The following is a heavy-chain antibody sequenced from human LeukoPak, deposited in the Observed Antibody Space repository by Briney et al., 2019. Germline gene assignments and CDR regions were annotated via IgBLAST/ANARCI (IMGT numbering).Heavy chain of an antibody. D-gene: IGHD3-10*01. J-gene: IGHJ4*02. Sequence: GGSLRLSCAASGFTFSSYSMNWVRQAPGKGLEWVSSISSSSSYIYYADSVKGRFTISRDNAKNSLYLQMNSLRAEDTAVYYCATVYYYGSGSSDIDYWGQGTLVTVSS. V-gene: IGHV3-21*01. CDR1: GFTFSSYS. CDR3: ATVYYYGSGSSDIDY. CDR2: ISSSSSYI.